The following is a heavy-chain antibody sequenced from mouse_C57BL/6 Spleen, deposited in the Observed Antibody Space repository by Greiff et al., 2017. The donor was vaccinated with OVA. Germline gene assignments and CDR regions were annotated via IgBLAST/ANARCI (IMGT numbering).Heavy chain of an antibody. J-gene: IGHJ1*03. Sequence: EVKLVESGPGLVKPSQSLSLTCSVTGYSITSGYYWNWIRQFPGNKLEWMGYISYDGSNNYNPSLKNRIPITRDTSKNQFFLKLKSVTTEDTATYYCASPRYYDGSSYWYFDVWGTGTTVTVSS. CDR1: GYSITSGYY. CDR3: ASPRYYDGSSYWYFDV. V-gene: IGHV3-6*01. D-gene: IGHD1-1*01. CDR2: ISYDGSN.